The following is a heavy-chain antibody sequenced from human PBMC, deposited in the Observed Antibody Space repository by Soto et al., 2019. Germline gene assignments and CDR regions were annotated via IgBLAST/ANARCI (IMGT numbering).Heavy chain of an antibody. CDR3: ARQEKQLVLKYYYYYYMDV. CDR1: GGSFSGYY. CDR2: INHSGST. V-gene: IGHV4-34*01. Sequence: SETLSLTCAVYGGSFSGYYWSWIRQPPGKGLEWIGEINHSGSTNYNPSLKSRVTISVDTSKNQFSLKLSSVTAADTAVYYCARQEKQLVLKYYYYYYMDVWGKGTTVTVSS. D-gene: IGHD6-13*01. J-gene: IGHJ6*03.